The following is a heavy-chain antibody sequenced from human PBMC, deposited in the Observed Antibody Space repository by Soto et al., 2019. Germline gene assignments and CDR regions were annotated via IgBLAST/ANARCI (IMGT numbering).Heavy chain of an antibody. V-gene: IGHV1-18*01. D-gene: IGHD2-15*01. CDR2: ISAYNGNT. CDR1: GYTFTSYG. J-gene: IGHJ6*02. Sequence: ASVKVSCKASGYTFTSYGISWVRQAPGQGLEWMGWISAYNGNTNYAQKLQGRVTLTTDTSTSTAYMELSSLRSEDTAVYYCAGGGGGSPPEGPNYYYYGMDVWGQGTTVTVSS. CDR3: AGGGGGSPPEGPNYYYYGMDV.